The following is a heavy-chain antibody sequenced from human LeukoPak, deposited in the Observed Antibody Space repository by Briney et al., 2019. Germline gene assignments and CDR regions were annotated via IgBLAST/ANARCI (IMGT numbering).Heavy chain of an antibody. CDR3: GRAHGYSGSYWALEH. D-gene: IGHD1-26*01. J-gene: IGHJ1*01. Sequence: SETLSLTCTVSGDSLSSGDYYWSWLRQPPGTGLEWIGYIHYSGSTHYNPSLKSRVTMSVDTSKNQFSLNLRSMTAADTAVYFCGRAHGYSGSYWALEHWGQGTLVTVSS. V-gene: IGHV4-30-4*01. CDR1: GDSLSSGDYY. CDR2: IHYSGST.